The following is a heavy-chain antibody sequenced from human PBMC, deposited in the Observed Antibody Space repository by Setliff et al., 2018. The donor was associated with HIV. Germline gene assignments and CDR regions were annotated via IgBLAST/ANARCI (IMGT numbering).Heavy chain of an antibody. CDR3: AHRPYNSPNWFDP. V-gene: IGHV2-5*02. J-gene: IGHJ5*02. CDR2: IYWDDDK. D-gene: IGHD1-20*01. Sequence: TPQPPGKALEWLALIYWDDDKRYNPSLESRLTITKDTSKNHVVLTMTNVDPDDTGTYYCAHRPYNSPNWFDPWGQGTLVTVSS.